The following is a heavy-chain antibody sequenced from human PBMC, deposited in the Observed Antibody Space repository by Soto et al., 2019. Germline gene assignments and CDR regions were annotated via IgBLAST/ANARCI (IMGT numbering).Heavy chain of an antibody. Sequence: QVQLVQSGAEVKKPGSSVKVSCKASGGTFSSYAISWVRQAPGQGLEWMGGIIPIFGTANYAQKFQGRVTITADESTSTAYMELSNLRSEDTAVYYCARDPVFYGADEHFDYWGQGTLVTVSS. D-gene: IGHD4-17*01. CDR1: GGTFSSYA. J-gene: IGHJ4*02. CDR2: IIPIFGTA. V-gene: IGHV1-69*01. CDR3: ARDPVFYGADEHFDY.